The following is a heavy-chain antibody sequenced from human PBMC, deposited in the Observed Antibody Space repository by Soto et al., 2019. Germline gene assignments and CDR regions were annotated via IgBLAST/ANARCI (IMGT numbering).Heavy chain of an antibody. V-gene: IGHV3-43*02. J-gene: IGHJ6*02. CDR3: AKGRDGYNSLSYYYYGMDV. CDR1: GFTFDDYA. Sequence: GGSLRLSCAASGFTFDDYAMHWVRQAPGKGLEWVSLISGDGGSTYYADSVKGRFTISRDNSKNSLYLQMNSLRTEDTALYYCAKGRDGYNSLSYYYYGMDVWGQGTTVTVSS. CDR2: ISGDGGST. D-gene: IGHD5-12*01.